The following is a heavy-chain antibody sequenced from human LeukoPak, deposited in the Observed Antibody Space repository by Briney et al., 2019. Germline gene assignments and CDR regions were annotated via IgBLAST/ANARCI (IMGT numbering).Heavy chain of an antibody. CDR2: ISGTGSHI. Sequence: GGSLRLSCAASGFTFSSYSMNWVRQARGKGLEWVSFISGTGSHIYYADSVKGRFTISRDNAKNALFLQLNSLGTEDTAVYYCARDLANDAFYDFWSGPNWGQGTLVTVSS. CDR3: ARDLANDAFYDFWSGPN. CDR1: GFTFSSYS. V-gene: IGHV3-21*01. J-gene: IGHJ4*02. D-gene: IGHD3-3*01.